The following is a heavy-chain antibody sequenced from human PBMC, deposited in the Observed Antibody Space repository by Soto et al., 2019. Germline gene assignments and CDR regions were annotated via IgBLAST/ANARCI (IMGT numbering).Heavy chain of an antibody. D-gene: IGHD6-13*01. CDR2: ISAGGGT. CDR3: AKSGGSSWSRGTYYFDY. CDR1: GFTFSTSA. V-gene: IGHV3-23*01. Sequence: GGSLRLSCVASGFTFSTSAMNWVRQAPGKGLEWVSTISAGGGTYYADSVKSRFTFSRDNSKNTLYVQMNSLRAEDTAVYYCAKSGGSSWSRGTYYFDYWGQGTLVTVSS. J-gene: IGHJ4*02.